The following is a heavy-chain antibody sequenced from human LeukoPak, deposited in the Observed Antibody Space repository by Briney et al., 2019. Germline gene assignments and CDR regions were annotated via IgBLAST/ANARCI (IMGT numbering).Heavy chain of an antibody. CDR1: GGSISSYY. Sequence: SETLSLTCTVSGGSISSYYWSWIRQPPGKGLEWIGYIYYSGSTNYNPSLKSRVTISVDTSKNQFFLKLSSVTAADTAVYYCARLGRGVVVAATPKWYFDLWGRGTLVTVSS. D-gene: IGHD2-15*01. CDR3: ARLGRGVVVAATPKWYFDL. CDR2: IYYSGST. V-gene: IGHV4-59*08. J-gene: IGHJ2*01.